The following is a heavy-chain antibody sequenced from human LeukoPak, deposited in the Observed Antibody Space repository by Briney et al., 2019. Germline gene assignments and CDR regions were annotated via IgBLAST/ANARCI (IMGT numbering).Heavy chain of an antibody. CDR3: ARGSYYYGSGSFMGSDY. J-gene: IGHJ4*02. CDR2: IYDSGST. V-gene: IGHV4-39*01. CDR1: GGSIRSSYYY. Sequence: SETLSLTCTVSGGSIRSSYYYWGWIRQPPGKGLGWIGSIYDSGSTYYNPSLKSRVTISVDTSKNQFSLKLNSVTAADTAVYYCARGSYYYGSGSFMGSDYWGQGTLVTVSS. D-gene: IGHD3-10*01.